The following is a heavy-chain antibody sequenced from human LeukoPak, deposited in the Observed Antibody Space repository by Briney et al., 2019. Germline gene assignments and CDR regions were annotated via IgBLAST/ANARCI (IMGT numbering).Heavy chain of an antibody. Sequence: SETLSLTCTVSGGSISSGGYYWSWIRQPAGKGLEWIGRIYTSGITNYNPSLKSRVTISIDTSKNQFSLKLSSVTAADTAVYYCARAVGYFDWLPLFDYWGQGTLVTVSS. CDR1: GGSISSGGYY. J-gene: IGHJ4*02. D-gene: IGHD3-9*01. CDR3: ARAVGYFDWLPLFDY. CDR2: IYTSGIT. V-gene: IGHV4-61*02.